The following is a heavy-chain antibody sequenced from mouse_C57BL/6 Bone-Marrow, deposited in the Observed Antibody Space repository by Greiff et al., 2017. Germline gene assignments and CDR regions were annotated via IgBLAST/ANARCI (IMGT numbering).Heavy chain of an antibody. CDR1: GYTFTSYW. D-gene: IGHD1-3*01. CDR2: IHPSDSDT. Sequence: VQLQQPGAELVKPGASVKVSCKASGYTFTSYWMHWVKQRPGQGLEWIGRIHPSDSDTNYNQKFKGKATLTVDKSSSTAYMQLSSLTSEDSAVYYCAILYISTWFAYWGQGTLVTVSA. V-gene: IGHV1-74*01. CDR3: AILYISTWFAY. J-gene: IGHJ3*01.